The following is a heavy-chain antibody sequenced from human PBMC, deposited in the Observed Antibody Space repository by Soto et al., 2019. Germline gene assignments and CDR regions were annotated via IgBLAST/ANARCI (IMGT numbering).Heavy chain of an antibody. CDR3: AKHRDFYGNTCYSGEFDP. V-gene: IGHV4-59*08. Sequence: SETLSLTCTVSGGSINNYYWSWIRQPPGKGLEWIWYIYYSGRTSYNPSLKSRVTISVYTSKNQFSLKLSSVTAADTAVYFFAKHRDFYGNTCYSGEFDPWGQGTLVTVSS. D-gene: IGHD2-15*01. CDR1: GGSINNYY. CDR2: IYYSGRT. J-gene: IGHJ5*02.